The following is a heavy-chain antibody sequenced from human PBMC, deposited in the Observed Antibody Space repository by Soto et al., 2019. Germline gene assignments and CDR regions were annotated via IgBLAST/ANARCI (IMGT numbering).Heavy chain of an antibody. Sequence: TLCLTCTVAGGSISSGGYYWIWIRQHPGKGLEWIGYIYYSGSTYYNPSLKSRVTISVDTSKNQFSLKLSSVTAADTAVYYCARDRLGYDFWSGLVLVGMDVWGQGTTVTVSS. J-gene: IGHJ6*02. V-gene: IGHV4-31*03. D-gene: IGHD3-3*01. CDR2: IYYSGST. CDR1: GGSISSGGYY. CDR3: ARDRLGYDFWSGLVLVGMDV.